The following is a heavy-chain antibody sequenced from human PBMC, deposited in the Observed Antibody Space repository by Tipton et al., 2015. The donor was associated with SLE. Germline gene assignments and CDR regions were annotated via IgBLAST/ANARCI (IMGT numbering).Heavy chain of an antibody. J-gene: IGHJ5*02. V-gene: IGHV1-46*01. Sequence: QLVQSGAEVKKPGASVKVSCKASGYTFTSYSLNWVRQAPGQGLEWMGIINPNGGSTSYAQKFQGRVTMTRDTSTSTVYMELSSLRSDDTAVYYCARDRGSYLLPEYNWFDPWGQGTLVTVSS. CDR2: INPNGGST. D-gene: IGHD1-26*01. CDR1: GYTFTSYS. CDR3: ARDRGSYLLPEYNWFDP.